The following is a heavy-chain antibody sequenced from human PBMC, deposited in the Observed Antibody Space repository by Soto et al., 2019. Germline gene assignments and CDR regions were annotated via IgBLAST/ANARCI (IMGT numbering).Heavy chain of an antibody. D-gene: IGHD2-2*03. Sequence: SETLSLTCTVSGGSISSGGYYWSWIRQHPGKGLEWIGYIYYSGSTYYNPSLKSRVTISVDTSKNQFSLKLSSVTAADTAVYYCARDGYCSSTNCSYGLDVWGQGTTVTVAS. CDR1: GGSISSGGYY. CDR2: IYYSGST. J-gene: IGHJ6*02. CDR3: ARDGYCSSTNCSYGLDV. V-gene: IGHV4-31*03.